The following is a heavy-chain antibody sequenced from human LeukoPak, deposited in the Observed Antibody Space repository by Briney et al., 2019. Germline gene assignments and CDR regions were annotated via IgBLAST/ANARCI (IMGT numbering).Heavy chain of an antibody. CDR1: GGSISSSSYY. CDR3: ARENSSGWYRGYYYYMDV. J-gene: IGHJ6*03. CDR2: IHYSGST. D-gene: IGHD6-19*01. Sequence: PSETLSLTCTVSGGSISSSSYYWGWIRQPPGKGLEWNATIHYSGSTYYNPSLKSRVTMSVDTSKNQFSLKLSSVTAADTAVYYCARENSSGWYRGYYYYMDVWGKGTTVTVSS. V-gene: IGHV4-39*07.